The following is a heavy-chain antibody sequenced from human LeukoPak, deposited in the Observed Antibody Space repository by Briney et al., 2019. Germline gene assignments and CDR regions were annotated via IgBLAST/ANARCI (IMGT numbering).Heavy chain of an antibody. CDR1: GGSISTSY. J-gene: IGHJ4*02. CDR3: ARERSSFSGASTDY. V-gene: IGHV4-59*08. Sequence: SETLSLTCTVSGGSISTSYWSWIRQPPGKRLEYIGYIYYSGRTSYNPSLKSRVTISVDTSKNQFSLKLSSVTAADTAVYYCARERSSFSGASTDYWGQGTLVTVSS. D-gene: IGHD3-10*01. CDR2: IYYSGRT.